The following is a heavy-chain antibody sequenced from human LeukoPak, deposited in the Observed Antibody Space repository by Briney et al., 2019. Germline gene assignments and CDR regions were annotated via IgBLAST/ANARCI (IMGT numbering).Heavy chain of an antibody. CDR1: GGTFSSYT. V-gene: IGHV1-69*04. J-gene: IGHJ6*03. D-gene: IGHD2-15*01. CDR3: ARDRSIGVVVAATRSWSYYYMDV. Sequence: SVKVSCKASGGTFSSYTISWVRQAPGQGLEWMGRIIPILGIANYAQKFQGRVTITADKSTSKAYMELSSLRSEDTAVYYCARDRSIGVVVAATRSWSYYYMDVWGKGTTVTVSS. CDR2: IIPILGIA.